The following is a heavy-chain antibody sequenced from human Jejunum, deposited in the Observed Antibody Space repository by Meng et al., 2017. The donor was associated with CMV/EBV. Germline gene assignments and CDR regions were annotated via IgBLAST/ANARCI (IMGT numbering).Heavy chain of an antibody. J-gene: IGHJ4*02. CDR2: MNAGNGER. V-gene: IGHV1-3*01. Sequence: SCKASGFIFTSYDIHWVRQAPGQRPEWMGSMNAGNGERKFSRKFRDRVTITMDTSATIVHMELSSLTSEDTAVFYCARSRGNGYNLDYWGQGALVTVSS. D-gene: IGHD5-24*01. CDR1: GFIFTSYD. CDR3: ARSRGNGYNLDY.